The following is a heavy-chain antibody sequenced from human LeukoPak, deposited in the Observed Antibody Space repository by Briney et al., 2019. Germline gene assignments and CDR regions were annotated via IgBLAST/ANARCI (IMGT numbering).Heavy chain of an antibody. V-gene: IGHV1-2*02. J-gene: IGHJ6*02. CDR3: GRGVGLRFLDYSSEPGMDV. D-gene: IGHD3-3*01. CDR2: INPNSGVT. Sequence: ASVKVSCKASGYTFTGYYMNWVRQAPGQGLEWLGWINPNSGVTNYAQKFPGRVNMTSDTSISTASKKLSRLRTDETAVYYCGRGVGLRFLDYSSEPGMDVCGQGTTVTVSS. CDR1: GYTFTGYY.